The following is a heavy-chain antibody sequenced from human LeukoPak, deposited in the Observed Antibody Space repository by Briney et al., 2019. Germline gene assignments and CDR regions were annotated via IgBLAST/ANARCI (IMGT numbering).Heavy chain of an antibody. J-gene: IGHJ5*02. CDR2: IYTSGST. Sequence: PSQTLSPTCTVSGGSISSGSYYWSWIRQPAGKGLEWIGRIYTSGSTNYNPSLKSRVTISVDTSKNQFSLKLSSVTAADTAVYYCARELGSSWYWWFDPWGQGTLVTVSS. CDR3: ARELGSSWYWWFDP. D-gene: IGHD6-13*01. CDR1: GGSISSGSYY. V-gene: IGHV4-61*02.